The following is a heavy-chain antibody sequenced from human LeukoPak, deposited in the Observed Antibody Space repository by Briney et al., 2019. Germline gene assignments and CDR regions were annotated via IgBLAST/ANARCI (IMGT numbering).Heavy chain of an antibody. CDR1: GYTFTSYG. D-gene: IGHD6-19*01. CDR2: ISAYNGNT. Sequence: ASVKVSCKASGYTFTSYGFSWVRQAPGQGLEWMGWISAYNGNTNYAQKLQGRVTMTTDTSTSTAYMELRSLRSDDTAVYYCARKVAVAGRTRTTTYYFDYWGQGTLVTVSS. J-gene: IGHJ4*02. CDR3: ARKVAVAGRTRTTTYYFDY. V-gene: IGHV1-18*01.